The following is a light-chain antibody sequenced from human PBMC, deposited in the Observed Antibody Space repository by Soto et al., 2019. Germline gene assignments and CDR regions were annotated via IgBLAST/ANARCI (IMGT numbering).Light chain of an antibody. CDR1: QSISSW. Sequence: DIQMTQSRSTLSGSVGDRVAITCRASQSISSWLAWYQQKPGKAPKLLIYDASSLESGVPSRFSGSGSGTEFTLTISSLQPDDFATYYCQQYNSYSPLTFGGGTKVDIK. V-gene: IGKV1-5*01. J-gene: IGKJ4*01. CDR3: QQYNSYSPLT. CDR2: DAS.